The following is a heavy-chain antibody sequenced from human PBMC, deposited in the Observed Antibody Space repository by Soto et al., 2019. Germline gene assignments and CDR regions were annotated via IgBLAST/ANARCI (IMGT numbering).Heavy chain of an antibody. CDR1: GGSISSGDYY. J-gene: IGHJ6*02. Sequence: QVQLQESGPGLVKPSQTLSLTCTVSGGSISSGDYYWSWIRQPPGKGLEWIGYIYYSGSTYYNPSLKSRVTRSVDTSTNQFSLKLSSVTAADTAVYYCARDLGAYGYYYYYGMDVWGQGTTVTVSS. CDR3: ARDLGAYGYYYYYGMDV. V-gene: IGHV4-30-4*01. CDR2: IYYSGST. D-gene: IGHD2-21*01.